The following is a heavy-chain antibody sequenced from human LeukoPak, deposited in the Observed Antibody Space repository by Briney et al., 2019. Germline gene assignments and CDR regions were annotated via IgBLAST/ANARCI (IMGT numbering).Heavy chain of an antibody. Sequence: PSETLSLTCTVSGGSISSYYWSWIRQPPGKGLEWIGYIYSSGTTNYNPSLKSRVTISVDTSKNQFSMKRSSVTAADTAVYYCARNDDYDSSGAIDYWGQGTLVTVSS. J-gene: IGHJ4*02. CDR3: ARNDDYDSSGAIDY. CDR2: IYSSGTT. D-gene: IGHD3-22*01. V-gene: IGHV4-59*08. CDR1: GGSISSYY.